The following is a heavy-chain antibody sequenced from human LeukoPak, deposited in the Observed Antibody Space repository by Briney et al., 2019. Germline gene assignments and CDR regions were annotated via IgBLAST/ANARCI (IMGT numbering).Heavy chain of an antibody. Sequence: SVKVSCKASGGTFSSYAISWVRQAPGQGLEWMGGIIPIFGTANYAQRFQGRVTITADESTSTAYMELSSLRSEDTAVYYCAREGYYYDSSGYYPFDYWGQGTLVTVSS. V-gene: IGHV1-69*01. D-gene: IGHD3-22*01. CDR2: IIPIFGTA. J-gene: IGHJ4*02. CDR3: AREGYYYDSSGYYPFDY. CDR1: GGTFSSYA.